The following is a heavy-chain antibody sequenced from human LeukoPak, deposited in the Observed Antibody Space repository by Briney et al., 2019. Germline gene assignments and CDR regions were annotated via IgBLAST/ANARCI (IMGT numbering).Heavy chain of an antibody. CDR2: IWYDGSNK. CDR1: GFTFSSYW. Sequence: GGSLRLSCAASGFTFSSYWMSWVRQAPGKGLEWVAVIWYDGSNKYYADSVKGRFTISRDNSKNTLYLQMNSLRAEDTAVYYCARDRVAAAGRASGMDVWGQGTTVTVSS. CDR3: ARDRVAAAGRASGMDV. J-gene: IGHJ6*02. D-gene: IGHD6-13*01. V-gene: IGHV3-33*08.